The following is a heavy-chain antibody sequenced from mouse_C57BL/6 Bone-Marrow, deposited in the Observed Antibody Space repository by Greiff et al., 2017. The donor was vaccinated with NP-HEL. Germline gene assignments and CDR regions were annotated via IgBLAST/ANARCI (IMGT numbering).Heavy chain of an antibody. CDR1: GYTFTRSG. V-gene: IGHV1-81*01. J-gene: IGHJ3*01. D-gene: IGHD2-5*01. Sequence: QVQLQHSGAELARPGASVKLSCKASGYTFTRSGISWVKQRTGQGLEWIGELYPRSGNTYYHEKFKGKATLPADKSSSTAYMELRSLTSENSAFYFCARHYSTPFAYWGQGTLVTVSA. CDR3: ARHYSTPFAY. CDR2: LYPRSGNT.